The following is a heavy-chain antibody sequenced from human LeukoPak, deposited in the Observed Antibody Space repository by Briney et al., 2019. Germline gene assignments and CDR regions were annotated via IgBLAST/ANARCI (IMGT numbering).Heavy chain of an antibody. CDR2: INSDGSST. Sequence: PGGPLRLSCAASGFTFSGFWMHCVRQPPGKGLEYVSHINSDGSSTTYADSVKGRFTISRDNAKNTLFLQMNSLRAEDTAVYYCTRTRGPNWFDPWGQGTLVTVSS. D-gene: IGHD5-12*01. J-gene: IGHJ5*02. CDR1: GFTFSGFW. CDR3: TRTRGPNWFDP. V-gene: IGHV3-74*03.